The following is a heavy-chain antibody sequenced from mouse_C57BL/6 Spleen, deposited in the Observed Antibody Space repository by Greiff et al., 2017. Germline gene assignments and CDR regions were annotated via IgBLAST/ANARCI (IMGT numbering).Heavy chain of an antibody. CDR2: IDPSDSYT. J-gene: IGHJ3*01. D-gene: IGHD2-5*01. Sequence: VQLQQPGAELVMPGASVKLSCKASGYTFTSYWMHWVKQRPGQGLEWIGEIDPSDSYTNYNQKFKGKSTLTVDKSSSAAYMQLSSLTSEGSAVYYCARSGYSNEGFAYWGQGTLVTVSA. V-gene: IGHV1-69*01. CDR1: GYTFTSYW. CDR3: ARSGYSNEGFAY.